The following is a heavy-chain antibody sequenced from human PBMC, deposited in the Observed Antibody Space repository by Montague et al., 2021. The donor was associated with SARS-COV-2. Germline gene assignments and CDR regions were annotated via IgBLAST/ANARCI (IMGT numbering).Heavy chain of an antibody. CDR2: IYYTGST. CDR1: GGSMINNY. V-gene: IGHV4-59*01. Sequence: SETLSLTCSVSGGSMINNYWSWIRQPPGKGLEWMGYIYYTGSTDYNPSLVSRATLSIDTSKNEFSLKLTSVTAADTAVYYCARGGGRLQYSYYYGMDVWGQGTTVTVSS. J-gene: IGHJ6*02. D-gene: IGHD5-12*01. CDR3: ARGGGRLQYSYYYGMDV.